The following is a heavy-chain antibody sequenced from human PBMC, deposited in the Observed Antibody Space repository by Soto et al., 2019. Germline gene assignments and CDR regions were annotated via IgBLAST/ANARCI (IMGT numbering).Heavy chain of an antibody. J-gene: IGHJ4*02. CDR3: ATQIDTVMVFRD. CDR2: ISTYTGNT. Sequence: QVQLVQSGAEVKNLGASVTVSCKASDKTFLSYGITWVRQGPGHGLEWMGWISTYTGNTNYAHKLQGRVTMTTDTSTSTAYMVLSSLRSDDTTVYYCATQIDTVMVFRDWGQGPLVTVSS. V-gene: IGHV1-18*01. D-gene: IGHD5-18*01. CDR1: DKTFLSYG.